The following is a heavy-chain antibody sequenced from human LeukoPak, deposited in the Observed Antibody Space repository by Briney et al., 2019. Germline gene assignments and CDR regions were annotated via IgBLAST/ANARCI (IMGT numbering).Heavy chain of an antibody. CDR2: IIGVGGST. CDR3: AKEIGGLWFGELLSGLGY. V-gene: IGHV3-43*02. Sequence: GGSLRPSCAAPGFTLKDYARHWVGQPQGKGRDGFSLIIGVGGSTYYADSVKGRFTISRDNSKNSLYLQMNSLRTEDTALYYCAKEIGGLWFGELLSGLGYWGQGTLVTVSS. D-gene: IGHD3-10*01. J-gene: IGHJ4*02. CDR1: GFTLKDYA.